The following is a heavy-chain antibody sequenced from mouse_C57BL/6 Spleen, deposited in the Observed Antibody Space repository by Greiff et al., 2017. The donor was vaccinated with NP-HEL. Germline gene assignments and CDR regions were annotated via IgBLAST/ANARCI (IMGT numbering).Heavy chain of an antibody. D-gene: IGHD1-1*01. J-gene: IGHJ4*01. CDR1: GYTFTSYD. V-gene: IGHV1-85*01. Sequence: VKLLESGPELVKPGASVKLSCKASGYTFTSYDINWVKQRPGQGLEWIGWIYPRDGSTKYNEKFKGKATLTVDTSSSTAYMELHSLTSEDSAVYFCARKGDYGSSSFAMDYWGQGTSVTVSS. CDR3: ARKGDYGSSSFAMDY. CDR2: IYPRDGST.